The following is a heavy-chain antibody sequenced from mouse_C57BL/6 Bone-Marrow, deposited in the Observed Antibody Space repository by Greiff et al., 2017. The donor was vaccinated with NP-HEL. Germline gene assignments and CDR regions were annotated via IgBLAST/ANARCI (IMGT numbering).Heavy chain of an antibody. Sequence: QVQLQQSGAELVRPGASVTLSCKASGYTFTDYEMHWVKQTPVHGLEWIGAIDPETGGTAYNQKFKGKAILTADKSSSTAYMELRSLTSEDSAVYYCTKRRAYYSNYGGSWFAYWGQGTLVTVSA. CDR3: TKRRAYYSNYGGSWFAY. CDR2: IDPETGGT. D-gene: IGHD2-5*01. CDR1: GYTFTDYE. J-gene: IGHJ3*01. V-gene: IGHV1-15*01.